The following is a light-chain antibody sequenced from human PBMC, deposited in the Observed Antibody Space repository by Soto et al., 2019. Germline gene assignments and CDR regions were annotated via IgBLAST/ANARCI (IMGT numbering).Light chain of an antibody. CDR1: SSDVGGYNY. Sequence: QSALTQPPSASGSPGQSVTISCTGTSSDVGGYNYVSWYQQHPGKVPKLVVYEVNKRPSGVPDRFSGSKSGNTASLTVSGLQAEDEADYYCTSDAGGNNVFGTGTKVTVL. V-gene: IGLV2-8*01. CDR2: EVN. CDR3: TSDAGGNNV. J-gene: IGLJ1*01.